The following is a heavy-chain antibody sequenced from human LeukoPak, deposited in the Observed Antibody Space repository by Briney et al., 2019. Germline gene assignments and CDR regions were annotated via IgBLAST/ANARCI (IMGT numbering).Heavy chain of an antibody. J-gene: IGHJ3*02. Sequence: PSQTLSLTCTVSGGSLSSGDYYWSWIRQPPGTGLEWIGYIHYSGRTYYNPSLKSRFPISVDTSKNQFSLKLSSVTAADTAVYFCARVRSDGSGTIWGQGTMVTVSS. CDR1: GGSLSSGDYY. D-gene: IGHD3-10*01. V-gene: IGHV4-30-4*08. CDR3: ARVRSDGSGTI. CDR2: IHYSGRT.